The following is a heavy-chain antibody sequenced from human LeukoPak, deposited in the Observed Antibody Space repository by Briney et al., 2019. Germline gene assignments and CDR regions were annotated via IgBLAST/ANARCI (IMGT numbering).Heavy chain of an antibody. CDR3: ARDSGLPSGYFDY. CDR2: ISSTSGLI. D-gene: IGHD1-26*01. CDR1: GFTFSSYA. Sequence: GGSLRLSCAASGFTFSSYAMNWVRQAPGKGLEWVSSISSTSGLIFYADSVKDRFTISRDNAKNSLYLHMNSLRAEDTAVYYCARDSGLPSGYFDYWGQGTLVTVSS. J-gene: IGHJ4*02. V-gene: IGHV3-21*01.